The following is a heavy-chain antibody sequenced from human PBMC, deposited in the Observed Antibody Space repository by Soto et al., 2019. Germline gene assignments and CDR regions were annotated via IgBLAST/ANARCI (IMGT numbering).Heavy chain of an antibody. Sequence: EVQLVESGGGLVKPGGSLRLSCAASGFTFSSYSMNWVRQAPGKGLEWVSSISSSSSYIYYADSVKGRFTISRDNAKNSLYLQMNSLRAEDTAAYYCASFRQRWLQTLANYFDYWGQGTLVTVSS. D-gene: IGHD5-12*01. V-gene: IGHV3-21*01. J-gene: IGHJ4*02. CDR3: ASFRQRWLQTLANYFDY. CDR2: ISSSSSYI. CDR1: GFTFSSYS.